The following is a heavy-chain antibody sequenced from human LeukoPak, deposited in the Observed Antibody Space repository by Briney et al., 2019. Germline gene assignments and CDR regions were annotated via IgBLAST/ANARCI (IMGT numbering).Heavy chain of an antibody. J-gene: IGHJ5*02. CDR1: GYSISSGYY. CDR2: IYHSENT. Sequence: SETLSLTCTVSGYSISSGYYWGWIRQPPGKGLEWIGNIYHSENTYYNPSLKSRVTISVDTSKNQFSLKLSSVTAADTAVYYCARRTAAHYYFPWGQGTPVTVSS. D-gene: IGHD6-13*01. CDR3: ARRTAAHYYFP. V-gene: IGHV4-38-2*02.